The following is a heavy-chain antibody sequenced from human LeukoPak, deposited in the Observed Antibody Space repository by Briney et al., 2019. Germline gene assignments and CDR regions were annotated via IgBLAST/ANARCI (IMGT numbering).Heavy chain of an antibody. J-gene: IGHJ6*03. CDR3: ARDCSSTSWRYYYYYYMDV. CDR2: IKQDGSEK. CDR1: GFTFSSYG. V-gene: IGHV3-7*01. Sequence: GGSLRLSCAASGFTFSSYGMHWVRQAPGKGLEWVANIKQDGSEKYYVDSVKGRFTISRDNAKNSLYLQMNSLRAEDTAVYYCARDCSSTSWRYYYYYYMDVWGKGTTVTVSS. D-gene: IGHD2-2*01.